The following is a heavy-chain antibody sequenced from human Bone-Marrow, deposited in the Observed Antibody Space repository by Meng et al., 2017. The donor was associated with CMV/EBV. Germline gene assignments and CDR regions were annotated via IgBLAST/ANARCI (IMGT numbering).Heavy chain of an antibody. CDR3: ARVEGDGDYFDH. CDR2: INPNSGGT. Sequence: CKASGYTFTGYYMHWVRQAPGQGLEWMGWINPNSGGTNYAQKFQGRVTMTRDTSISTAYMELSRLRSDDTAVYYCARVEGDGDYFDHWGQGTLVTVSS. D-gene: IGHD3-10*01. CDR1: GYTFTGYY. J-gene: IGHJ4*02. V-gene: IGHV1-2*02.